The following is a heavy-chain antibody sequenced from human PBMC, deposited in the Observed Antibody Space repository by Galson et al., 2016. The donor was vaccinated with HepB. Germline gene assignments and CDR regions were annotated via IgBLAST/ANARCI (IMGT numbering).Heavy chain of an antibody. Sequence: SLRLSCAASGFTFNNYNMNWARQAPGKGLEWVSYISSTSTMTYYADSVKGRFAISRDNDKNSLYLQMNSLRAEDTAVYYCARVLRNYCSGGSCYNYYGMDVWGQGTTVTVSS. V-gene: IGHV3-48*01. D-gene: IGHD2-15*01. CDR3: ARVLRNYCSGGSCYNYYGMDV. CDR2: ISSTSTMT. CDR1: GFTFNNYN. J-gene: IGHJ6*02.